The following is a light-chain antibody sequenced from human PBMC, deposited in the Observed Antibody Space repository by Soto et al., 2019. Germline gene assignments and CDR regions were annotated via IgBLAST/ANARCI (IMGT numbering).Light chain of an antibody. V-gene: IGKV3-15*01. CDR1: QSARSS. J-gene: IGKJ5*01. Sequence: EVVITQSPATLSVSPGERATLSCKASQSARSSLGWYQQKPGQPPRLLIHDVSIRATGIPARFNGSGSGTEFTLTISSLQSEDFAVYYCQQYNNWPPTFGQGTRLEI. CDR3: QQYNNWPPT. CDR2: DVS.